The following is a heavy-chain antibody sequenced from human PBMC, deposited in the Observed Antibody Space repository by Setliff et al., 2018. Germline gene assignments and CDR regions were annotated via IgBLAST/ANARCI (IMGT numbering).Heavy chain of an antibody. CDR2: ISGYNGHT. Sequence: GASVKVSCKASGYNFVSYGMSWVRQAPGQGLEWMGWISGYNGHTDYAQNLQDRVTMTIDTSTSTAYMEMRSLRSDDTAVYFCVRVPRLEWILPTFDPWGQGTLVTVSS. D-gene: IGHD3-3*01. V-gene: IGHV1-18*01. CDR3: VRVPRLEWILPTFDP. J-gene: IGHJ5*02. CDR1: GYNFVSYG.